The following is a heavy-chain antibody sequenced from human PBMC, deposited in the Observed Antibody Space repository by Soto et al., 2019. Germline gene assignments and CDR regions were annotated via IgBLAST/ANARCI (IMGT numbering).Heavy chain of an antibody. D-gene: IGHD3-3*01. J-gene: IGHJ4*02. CDR1: GFTFSSYG. CDR3: ARGRRGNTIFGVVIETPSPPVRY. V-gene: IGHV3-33*01. CDR2: IWYDGSNK. Sequence: GGSLRLSCAASGFTFSSYGMHWVRQAPGKGLEWVAVIWYDGSNKYYADSVKGRFTISRDNSKNTLYLQMNSLRAEDTAVYYCARGRRGNTIFGVVIETPSPPVRYWGQGTLVTVSS.